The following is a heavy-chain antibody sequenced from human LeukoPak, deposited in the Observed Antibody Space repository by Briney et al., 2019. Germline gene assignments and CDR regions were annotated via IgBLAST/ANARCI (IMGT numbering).Heavy chain of an antibody. CDR2: INPNSGGT. J-gene: IGHJ3*02. CDR1: GYTFTGYY. Sequence: ASVKVSCXASGYTFTGYYMHWVRQAPGQGLVWMGRINPNSGGTNYAQKFQGRVTMTRDTSISTAYMELSRLRSDDTAVYYCARDEWLLDAFDIWGQGTMVTVSS. V-gene: IGHV1-2*06. D-gene: IGHD6-19*01. CDR3: ARDEWLLDAFDI.